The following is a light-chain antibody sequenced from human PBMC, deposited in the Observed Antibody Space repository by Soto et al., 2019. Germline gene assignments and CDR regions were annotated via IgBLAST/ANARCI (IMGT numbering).Light chain of an antibody. V-gene: IGKV1-6*01. CDR3: LQDYNYPRT. CDR2: AAS. J-gene: IGKJ1*01. CDR1: QGIRSD. Sequence: AIQMTQSPSSLSASVGDRVTITCRASQGIRSDLGWYQQKPGKAPKLLIYAASSLQSGVPSRFSGRGSGTDFTLTINSLQPEDFATYFCLQDYNYPRTFGQGTKVEFK.